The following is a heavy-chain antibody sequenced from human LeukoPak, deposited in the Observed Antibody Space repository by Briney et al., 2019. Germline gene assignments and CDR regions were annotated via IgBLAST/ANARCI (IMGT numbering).Heavy chain of an antibody. Sequence: PGGSLRLSCAASGFTFSSYAMSWVRQAPGKGLEWVSAISGSGGSTYYADSVKGRFTISRDNSKNTLYLQMNSLRAEDTAVYYCAKDWEKQQLAPRYFDYWGQGTLVTVSS. V-gene: IGHV3-23*01. CDR3: AKDWEKQQLAPRYFDY. D-gene: IGHD6-13*01. J-gene: IGHJ4*02. CDR2: ISGSGGST. CDR1: GFTFSSYA.